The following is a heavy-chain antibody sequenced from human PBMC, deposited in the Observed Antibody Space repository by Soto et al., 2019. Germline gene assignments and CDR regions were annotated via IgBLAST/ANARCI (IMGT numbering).Heavy chain of an antibody. J-gene: IGHJ6*02. CDR2: IYPGDSDT. V-gene: IGHV5-51*01. Sequence: PVESLKISCNGSGYSFTSYWIGWVRQMPGKGLEWMGIIYPGDSDTRYSPSFQGQVTISADKSISTAYLQWSSLKASDTAMYYCAINKDSSGYYYYGMDVWGQGTTVTVSS. CDR1: GYSFTSYW. CDR3: AINKDSSGYYYYGMDV. D-gene: IGHD6-19*01.